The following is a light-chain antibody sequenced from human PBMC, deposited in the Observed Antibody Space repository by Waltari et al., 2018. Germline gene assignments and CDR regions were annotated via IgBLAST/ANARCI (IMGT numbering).Light chain of an antibody. Sequence: QSMLTQPPSASGTPGQRVTISCSGSSSDLGSNDVYWYKQHPGTAPKLLIFRNDQRPSGVPDRFSGSKSGTSASLAISGLQSDDAAYYHCAAWDDSVTGPVFGGGTKLTVL. J-gene: IGLJ3*02. V-gene: IGLV1-47*01. CDR2: RND. CDR1: SSDLGSND. CDR3: AAWDDSVTGPV.